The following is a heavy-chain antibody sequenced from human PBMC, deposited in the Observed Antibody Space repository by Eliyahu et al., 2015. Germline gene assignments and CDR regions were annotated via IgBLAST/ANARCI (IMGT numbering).Heavy chain of an antibody. Sequence: QVQLVQSGAEVXKPGASVKVSCKASGYXFTTYGXSWVRQAPGQGLEWMGWISAYNGNTNYAKKLQGRVTMTTDTSTSTAYMELRSLRSDDTAVYYCARVRGTKIAAAGKTTAVAGGNYYYYYMDVWGKGTTVTVSS. CDR3: ARVRGTKIAAAGKTTAVAGGNYYYYYMDV. CDR1: GYXFTTYG. CDR2: ISAYNGNT. J-gene: IGHJ6*03. V-gene: IGHV1-18*04. D-gene: IGHD6-13*01.